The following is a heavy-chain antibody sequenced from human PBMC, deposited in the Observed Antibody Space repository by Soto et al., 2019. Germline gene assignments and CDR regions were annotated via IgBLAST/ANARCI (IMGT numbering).Heavy chain of an antibody. J-gene: IGHJ5*02. CDR2: TYFRSKWYN. V-gene: IGHV6-1*01. D-gene: IGHD1-1*01. CDR1: GDSVSSNTAS. CDR3: AKGDNPGPKTGHDFDP. Sequence: PSQTLSLTCAISGDSVSSNTASWNWIRQSPSRGLEWLGRTYFRSKWYNDYAVSAKSRIIINPDTSNNQFSLQLNSVTPEDTAVYFCAKGDNPGPKTGHDFDPWGQGIMVT.